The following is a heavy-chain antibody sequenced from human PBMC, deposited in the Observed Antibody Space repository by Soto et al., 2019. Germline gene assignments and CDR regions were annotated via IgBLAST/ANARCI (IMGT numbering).Heavy chain of an antibody. D-gene: IGHD5-12*01. V-gene: IGHV4-61*01. CDR1: GGSVSSGSYY. J-gene: IGHJ6*02. CDR3: ARYSGYEGYYYYGMDV. Sequence: QVQLQESGPGLVKPSETLSLTCTVSGGSVSSGSYYWSWIRQPPGKGLEWIGYIYYSGSTNYNPSLKSRVTIPVDTSKNQFALKLSSVTAADTAVYYCARYSGYEGYYYYGMDVWGQGTTVTVSS. CDR2: IYYSGST.